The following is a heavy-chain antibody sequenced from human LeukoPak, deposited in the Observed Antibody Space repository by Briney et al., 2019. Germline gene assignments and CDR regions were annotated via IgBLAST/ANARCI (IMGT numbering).Heavy chain of an antibody. Sequence: SETLSLTCTVSGGSISSSSYFWGWVRQPPGKGLEWIGTIYYSGTTYYNPSLTSRVTLSVDTSKSQFSLNLTSVTATDTAVYYCARQTGSGLFTLPGGQGTLVTVSS. CDR3: ARQTGSGLFTLP. V-gene: IGHV4-39*01. CDR1: GGSISSSSYF. CDR2: IYYSGTT. D-gene: IGHD3/OR15-3a*01. J-gene: IGHJ4*02.